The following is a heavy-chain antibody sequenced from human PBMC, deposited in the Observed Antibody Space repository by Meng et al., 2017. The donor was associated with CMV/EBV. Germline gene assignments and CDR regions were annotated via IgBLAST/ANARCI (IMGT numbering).Heavy chain of an antibody. J-gene: IGHJ5*02. CDR1: GYTFTSYG. CDR3: ARDFGQLRFLEWLSRTWFDP. D-gene: IGHD3-3*01. V-gene: IGHV1-18*01. Sequence: ASVKVSCKASGYTFTSYGISWVRQAPGQGLEWMGWISAYNGNTNYAQKLQGRVTMTTDTSTSTAYMELRSLRSDDTAVYYCARDFGQLRFLEWLSRTWFDPWGREPWSPSPQ. CDR2: ISAYNGNT.